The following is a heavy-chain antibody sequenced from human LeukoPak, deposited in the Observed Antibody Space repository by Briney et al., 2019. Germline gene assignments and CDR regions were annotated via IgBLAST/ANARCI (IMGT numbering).Heavy chain of an antibody. CDR3: AKELIVVVPAAAYGMDV. CDR2: ICGSGGST. V-gene: IGHV3-23*01. D-gene: IGHD2-2*01. CDR1: GFTFSSYA. J-gene: IGHJ6*04. Sequence: GGSLRLSCAASGFTFSSYAMSRVRQAPGKGLEWVSAICGSGGSTYYADSVKGRFTISRDNSKNTLYLQMNSLRAEDTAVYYCAKELIVVVPAAAYGMDVWGKGTTVTVSS.